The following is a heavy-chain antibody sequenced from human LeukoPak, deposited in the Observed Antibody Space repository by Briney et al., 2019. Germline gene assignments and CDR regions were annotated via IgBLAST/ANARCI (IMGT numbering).Heavy chain of an antibody. CDR3: AKNKLELRDFDY. CDR2: ISGSGART. D-gene: IGHD1-7*01. V-gene: IGHV3-23*01. CDR1: GFTLSTFA. Sequence: GGSLRLSCAASGFTLSTFAMSWVRQAPGKGLEWVSAISGSGARTYYADSVKGRFTISRENSKNTLYLQMNSLRAEDTAVYYCAKNKLELRDFDYWGQGTLVTVSS. J-gene: IGHJ4*02.